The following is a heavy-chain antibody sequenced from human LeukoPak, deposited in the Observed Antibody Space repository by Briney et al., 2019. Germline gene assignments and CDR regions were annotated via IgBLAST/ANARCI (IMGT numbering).Heavy chain of an antibody. D-gene: IGHD6-13*01. CDR2: MNPNSGNT. Sequence: GASVKVSCKASGYIFTSYDINWVRQATGQGLEWMGWMNPNSGNTGYAQKFQGRVTITRNTSISTAYMELSSLRSEDTAVYYCARGKYSSSWYDRDPVGTTINDYWGQGTLVTVSS. V-gene: IGHV1-8*03. J-gene: IGHJ4*02. CDR1: GYIFTSYD. CDR3: ARGKYSSSWYDRDPVGTTINDY.